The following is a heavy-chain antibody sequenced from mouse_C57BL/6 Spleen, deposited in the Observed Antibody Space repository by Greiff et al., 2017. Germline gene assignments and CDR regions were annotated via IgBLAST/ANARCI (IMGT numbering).Heavy chain of an antibody. CDR1: GFSFNTYA. V-gene: IGHV10-1*01. J-gene: IGHJ3*01. CDR2: IRSKSNNYAT. CDR3: VGQSYGNWFAY. D-gene: IGHD2-1*01. Sequence: EVQLVESGGGLVQPKGSLKLSCAASGFSFNTYAMNWVRQAPGRGLEWVARIRSKSNNYATYYADSVKDRFTISRDDSESMLYLQMNNLKTEDTAMYYCVGQSYGNWFAYWGQGTLVTVSA.